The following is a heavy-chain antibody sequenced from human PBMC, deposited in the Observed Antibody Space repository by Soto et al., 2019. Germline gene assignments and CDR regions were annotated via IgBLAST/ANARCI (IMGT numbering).Heavy chain of an antibody. CDR2: INHSGST. CDR3: ARGGIAGSGSYYDY. V-gene: IGHV4-34*01. J-gene: IGHJ4*02. CDR1: GGSFSGYY. Sequence: SETLSLTCAVYGGSFSGYYWSWIRQPPGKGLEWIGEINHSGSTNYNPSLKSRVTISVDTSKNQFSLKLSSVTAADTAVYYCARGGIAGSGSYYDYWGQGTLVTVSS. D-gene: IGHD3-10*01.